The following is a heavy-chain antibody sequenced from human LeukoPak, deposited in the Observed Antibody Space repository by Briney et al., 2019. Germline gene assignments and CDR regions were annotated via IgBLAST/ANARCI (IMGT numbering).Heavy chain of an antibody. J-gene: IGHJ4*02. CDR2: IIPNLGTT. CDR1: GGTSNSHA. D-gene: IGHD6-25*01. V-gene: IGHV1-69*04. CDR3: ATTNDGGRYQRGDFFDF. Sequence: ASVKVSCKASGGTSNSHAISWVRQAPGQGLEWMGRIIPNLGTTNRAQNFQDRVTLTADKSTNTAYMELTSLTSDDTAVYYCATTNDGGRYQRGDFFDFWGQGTLVTVSS.